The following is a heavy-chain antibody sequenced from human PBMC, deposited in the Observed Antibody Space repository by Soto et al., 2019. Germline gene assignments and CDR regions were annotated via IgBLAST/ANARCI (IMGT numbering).Heavy chain of an antibody. CDR1: GGTFSSYA. J-gene: IGHJ4*02. D-gene: IGHD6-13*01. CDR2: IIPIFGTA. V-gene: IGHV1-69*06. Sequence: QVQLVQSGAEVQKPGSSVKVSCKASGGTFSSYAISWVRQAPGQGLEWMGGIIPIFGTANYAQKFQGRVTITADKSTSTAYMELSSLRSEDTAVYYCGGSSSWRYYFDYWGQGTLVTVSS. CDR3: GGSSSWRYYFDY.